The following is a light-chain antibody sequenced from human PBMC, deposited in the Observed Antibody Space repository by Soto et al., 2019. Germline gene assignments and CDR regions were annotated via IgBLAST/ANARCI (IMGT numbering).Light chain of an antibody. V-gene: IGKV3-11*01. CDR1: QSVSSY. J-gene: IGKJ1*01. CDR3: QQCYNWPQWT. CDR2: DAS. Sequence: EIVLTQSPATLSLSPGERATLSCRASQSVSSYLAWYQQKPGQAPRLLIYDASNRATGIPARFSGSGSGTDFTLTISSLEPEDVALYYCQQCYNWPQWTFGQGTKVDIK.